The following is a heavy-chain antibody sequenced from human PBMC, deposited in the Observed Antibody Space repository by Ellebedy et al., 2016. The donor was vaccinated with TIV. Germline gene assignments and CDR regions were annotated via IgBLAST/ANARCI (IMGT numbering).Heavy chain of an antibody. D-gene: IGHD4-17*01. CDR1: TFSFRSYW. V-gene: IGHV3-7*01. J-gene: IGHJ3*02. CDR2: INQDGSDK. Sequence: GESLKISCAASTFSFRSYWMTWVRQPPGKGLEWVANINQDGSDKYYVDSVRGRFTISRDNAKNSLNLQMNSLRAEDTSVYYCATDGSYGDYRFPAHAFTMWGQGTMVTVSS. CDR3: ATDGSYGDYRFPAHAFTM.